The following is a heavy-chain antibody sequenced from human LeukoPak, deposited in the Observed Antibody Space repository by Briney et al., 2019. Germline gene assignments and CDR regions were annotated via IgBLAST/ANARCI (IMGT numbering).Heavy chain of an antibody. J-gene: IGHJ6*03. V-gene: IGHV3-21*01. CDR2: ISSSSSYI. Sequence: LSCAASGFTFSSYSMNWVRQAPGKGLEWVSSISSSSSYIYYADSVKGRFTISRDNAKNSLYLQMNSLRAEDTAVYYCASTPARDMIVEDRYYYMDVWGKGTTVTVSS. CDR1: GFTFSSYS. D-gene: IGHD3-22*01. CDR3: ASTPARDMIVEDRYYYMDV.